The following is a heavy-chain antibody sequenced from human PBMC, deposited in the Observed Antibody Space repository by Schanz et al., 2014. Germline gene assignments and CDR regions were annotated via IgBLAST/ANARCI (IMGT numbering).Heavy chain of an antibody. CDR2: ISGSGGSR. Sequence: EVPLVESGGGLVQPGGSLRLSCTASTFTFSSDWMSWVRQAPGKGLKWVSAISGSGGSRYYADSVKGRFTSSRDNSNKAEDPQKNSLRAENADVYYCVRDELLWFCEVVCRDYWGQGALVTVSS. J-gene: IGHJ4*02. CDR3: VRDELLWFCEVVCRDY. D-gene: IGHD3-10*01. CDR1: TFTFSSDW. V-gene: IGHV3-23*04.